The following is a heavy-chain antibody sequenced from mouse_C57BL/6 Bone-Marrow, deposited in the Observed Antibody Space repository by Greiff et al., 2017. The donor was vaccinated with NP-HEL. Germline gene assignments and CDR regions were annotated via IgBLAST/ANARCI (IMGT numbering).Heavy chain of an antibody. CDR1: GFTFSDYY. CDR2: INYDGSST. CDR3: ARDGHFDV. Sequence: EVQVVESEGGLVQPGSSMKLSCTASGFTFSDYYMAWVRQVPEKGLEWVANINYDGSSTYYLDSLKSRFIISRDNAKNTLYLQMSSMTSEDTATYYCARDGHFDVWGTGTTVTVSS. J-gene: IGHJ1*03. V-gene: IGHV5-16*01.